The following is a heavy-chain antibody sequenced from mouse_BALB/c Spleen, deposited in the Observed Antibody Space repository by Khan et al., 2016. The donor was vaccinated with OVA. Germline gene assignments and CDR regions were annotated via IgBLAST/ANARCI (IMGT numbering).Heavy chain of an antibody. D-gene: IGHD1-1*01. CDR2: TSSGSGSP. V-gene: IGHV1S41*01. CDR3: ARANYYRSSLDGMDY. Sequence: DLVKPGASVKLSCKASGYTFTSYWINWIKQRPGQGLEWIGQTSSGSGSPYYNKMLTVKATLTVDSSSTTVYIHLSSLSSEESAVHFYARANYYRSSLDGMDYWGQGTSVTVSS. J-gene: IGHJ4*01. CDR1: GYTFTSYW.